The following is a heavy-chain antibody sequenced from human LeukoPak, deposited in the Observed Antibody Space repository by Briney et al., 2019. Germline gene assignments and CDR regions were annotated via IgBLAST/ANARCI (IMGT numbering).Heavy chain of an antibody. Sequence: GSSVKVSCKASGGTFSSYAISWVRQVPGQGLEWMGGIIPIFGTANYAQKFQGRVTITADKSTSTAYMELSSLRSEDTAVYYCARAVDYGDSVYYYYYYYMDVWGKGTTVTVSS. CDR2: IIPIFGTA. J-gene: IGHJ6*03. D-gene: IGHD4-17*01. CDR1: GGTFSSYA. V-gene: IGHV1-69*06. CDR3: ARAVDYGDSVYYYYYYYMDV.